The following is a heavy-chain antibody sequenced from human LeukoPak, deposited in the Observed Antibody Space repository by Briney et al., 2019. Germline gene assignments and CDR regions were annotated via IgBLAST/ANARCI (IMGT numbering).Heavy chain of an antibody. J-gene: IGHJ6*03. Sequence: SGTLSLTCAVYGGSFSGYYWSWIRQPPGKGLEWMGEINHSGSTNYNPSLKSRVTISVATSKNQFSPKLSSVTAADTAVYYCARVRGEYYYGSGSYYNARYSYYMDVWGKGTTVTVSS. CDR3: ARVRGEYYYGSGSYYNARYSYYMDV. CDR1: GGSFSGYY. CDR2: INHSGST. D-gene: IGHD3-10*01. V-gene: IGHV4-34*01.